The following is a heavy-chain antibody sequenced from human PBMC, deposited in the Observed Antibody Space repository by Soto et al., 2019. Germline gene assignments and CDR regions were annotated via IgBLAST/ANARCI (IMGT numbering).Heavy chain of an antibody. D-gene: IGHD1-7*01. CDR1: GGSISNGNYY. CDR3: ARVVCQLTGTYTIFRWFDP. V-gene: IGHV4-31*03. CDR2: IYYSGST. Sequence: QVQLQKSGPGLVKPSQTLSLTCTVSGGSISNGNYYWTWIRQHPGKGLEWIGYIYYSGSTYYNPSLKSRVTISVDTSKNQFSLKLSSVTVADTVAYYCARVVCQLTGTYTIFRWFDPWGQGTRVTVSS. J-gene: IGHJ5*02.